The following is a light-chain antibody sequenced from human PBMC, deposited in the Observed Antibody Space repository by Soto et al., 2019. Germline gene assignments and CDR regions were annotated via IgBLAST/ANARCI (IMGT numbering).Light chain of an antibody. CDR1: SSDLGNYNR. Sequence: QSALTQPPSVSGSPGQSVAISCTGTSSDLGNYNRVSWYQQPPGTAPKLIIYEVTNRPSGVPDRFSGSKSGDMASLTISGLQAEDEADYYCCSYTTSGTYVFGTGTKLTVL. CDR3: CSYTTSGTYV. V-gene: IGLV2-18*02. J-gene: IGLJ1*01. CDR2: EVT.